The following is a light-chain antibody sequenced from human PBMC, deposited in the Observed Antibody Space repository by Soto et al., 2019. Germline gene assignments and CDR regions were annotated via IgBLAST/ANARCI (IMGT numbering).Light chain of an antibody. V-gene: IGLV8-61*01. Sequence: QTVVTQEPSFSVSPGGTVTLTCGLSSGSVSSGYFPSWYQQTPGQAPRTLIYSTNSRSSGVPDRFSGSILGSKAALTITGAQAEDESDYYCVLYMGGGISVFGGGTQLTVL. CDR2: STN. J-gene: IGLJ2*01. CDR3: VLYMGGGISV. CDR1: SGSVSSGYF.